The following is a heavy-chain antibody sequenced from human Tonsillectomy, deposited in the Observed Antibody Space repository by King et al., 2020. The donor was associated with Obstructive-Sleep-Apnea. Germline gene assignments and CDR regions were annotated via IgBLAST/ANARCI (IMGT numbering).Heavy chain of an antibody. V-gene: IGHV3-21*01. CDR1: GFTFSSYS. CDR3: ARDLYLSVGASESYYYYYGMDV. J-gene: IGHJ6*02. CDR2: ISSSSSYI. D-gene: IGHD1-26*01. Sequence: QLVQSGGGLVKPGGSLRLSCAASGFTFSSYSMNWVRQAPGKGLEWVSSISSSSSYIYYADSVKGRFTISRDNAKNSLYLQMNSLRAEDTAVYYCARDLYLSVGASESYYYYYGMDVWGQGTTVTVSS.